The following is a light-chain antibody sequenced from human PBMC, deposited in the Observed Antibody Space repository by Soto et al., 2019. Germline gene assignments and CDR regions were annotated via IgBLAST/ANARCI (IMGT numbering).Light chain of an antibody. CDR2: GAF. CDR1: ASVNSN. CDR3: HQNNNWPRT. V-gene: IGKV3-15*01. Sequence: IVMTQSPATLSVSPGERATLSCRASASVNSNLAWYQQKPGQAPRLLIYGAFIRATGIPARFSGSGSGTEFTLTLSSLQSEDSAVYYCHQNNNWPRTFGQGTKVEIK. J-gene: IGKJ1*01.